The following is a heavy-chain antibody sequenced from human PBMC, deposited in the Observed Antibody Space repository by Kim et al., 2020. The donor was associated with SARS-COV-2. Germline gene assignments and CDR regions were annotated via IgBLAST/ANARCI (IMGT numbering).Heavy chain of an antibody. CDR3: ARDPQRRYWNYGMDV. D-gene: IGHD1-1*01. J-gene: IGHJ6*02. V-gene: IGHV3-7*01. Sequence: DSVKGRFTIARDNAKNSLYLQMNSLRAEDTAVYYCARDPQRRYWNYGMDVWGQGTTVTVSS.